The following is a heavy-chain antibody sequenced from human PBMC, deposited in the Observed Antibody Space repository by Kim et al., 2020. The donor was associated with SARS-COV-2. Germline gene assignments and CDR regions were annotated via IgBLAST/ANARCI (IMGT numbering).Heavy chain of an antibody. CDR3: ARADVDTAMVDY. Sequence: SETLSLTCTVSGGSISSGGYYWSWIRQHPGKGLEWIGYIYYSGSTYYNPSLKSRVTISVDTSKNQFSLKLSSVTAADTAVYYCARADVDTAMVDYWGQGTLVTVSS. J-gene: IGHJ4*02. D-gene: IGHD5-18*01. CDR1: GGSISSGGYY. V-gene: IGHV4-31*03. CDR2: IYYSGST.